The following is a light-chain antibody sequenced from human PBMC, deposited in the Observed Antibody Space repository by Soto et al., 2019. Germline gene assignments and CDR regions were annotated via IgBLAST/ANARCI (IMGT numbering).Light chain of an antibody. CDR2: HNN. J-gene: IGLJ3*02. V-gene: IGLV1-40*01. Sequence: QSVLTQPPSVSGAPGQRVTISCTGSSSNIGADFDVHWYQHLPGTAPKLLISHNNNRPSGVPDRFSGSNSGTSASLAITGLQADDEAVYYCQSRDSSLSSSWVFGGGTQLTVL. CDR3: QSRDSSLSSSWV. CDR1: SSNIGADFD.